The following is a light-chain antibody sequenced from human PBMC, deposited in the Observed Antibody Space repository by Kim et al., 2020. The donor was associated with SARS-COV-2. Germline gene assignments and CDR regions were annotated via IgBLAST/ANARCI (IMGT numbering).Light chain of an antibody. CDR3: QQYNTWPRT. CDR1: QSVDSN. V-gene: IGKV3-15*01. CDR2: GAS. Sequence: VSPGERPTLACRASQSVDSNLVGYQQRRGQAPRLRRYGASTRATGIPARFSGSGSETEFTLTISSLQSEDFAVYFCQQYNTWPRTVGQGTKVDIK. J-gene: IGKJ1*01.